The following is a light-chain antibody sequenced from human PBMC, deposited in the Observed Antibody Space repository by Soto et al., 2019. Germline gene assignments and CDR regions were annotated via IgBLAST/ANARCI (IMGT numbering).Light chain of an antibody. Sequence: NFMLTQPHSVSASPGKTVTISCTRSSGSIASNYVQWYQQRPGSAPTPVIYEDSQRPSVVPDRFSGSIDSSSNSASLTISGLQTEDEADYYCQSFDAAIVVFGGGTKLTVL. CDR3: QSFDAAIVV. CDR2: EDS. V-gene: IGLV6-57*04. J-gene: IGLJ2*01. CDR1: SGSIASNY.